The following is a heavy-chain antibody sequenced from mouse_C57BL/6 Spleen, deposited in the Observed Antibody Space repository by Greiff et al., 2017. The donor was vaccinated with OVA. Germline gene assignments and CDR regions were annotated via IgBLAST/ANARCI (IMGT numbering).Heavy chain of an antibody. CDR3: ARGGDYYAMDY. J-gene: IGHJ4*01. V-gene: IGHV1-55*01. CDR2: IYPGSGST. Sequence: QVQLQQPGAELVKPGASVKMSCKASGYTFTSYWITWVKQRPGQGLEWIGDIYPGSGSTNYNEKFKSKATLTVDTASSTAYMQLSSLTSEDSAFYDCARGGDYYAMDYWGQGTSVTVSS. CDR1: GYTFTSYW.